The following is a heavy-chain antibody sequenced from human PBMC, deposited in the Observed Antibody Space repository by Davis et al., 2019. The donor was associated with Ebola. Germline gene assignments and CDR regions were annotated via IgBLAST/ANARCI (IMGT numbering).Heavy chain of an antibody. CDR2: INGGNGDT. J-gene: IGHJ6*02. CDR3: ARDCTNGVCHYGMDV. V-gene: IGHV1-3*01. Sequence: AASVKVSCKASGYTFTSYAMHWVRQAPGQRLEWMGWINGGNGDTKYSQKFRDRVTITRDTSASTAYMELSSLRSEDTAVYYCARDCTNGVCHYGMDVWGQGTTVTVSS. D-gene: IGHD2-8*01. CDR1: GYTFTSYA.